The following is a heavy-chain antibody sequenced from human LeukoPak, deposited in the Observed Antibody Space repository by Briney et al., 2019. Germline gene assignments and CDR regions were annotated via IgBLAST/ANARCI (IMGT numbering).Heavy chain of an antibody. CDR1: GFTFSSYS. V-gene: IGHV3-21*04. J-gene: IGHJ3*02. Sequence: GGSLRLSCAASGFTFSSYSMNWVRQAPGEGLEWVSSISSGANYTYYADSVKGRFTISRDNAKNSLYLQMNSLRAEDTAVYYCARDGFGELPPGDAFDIWGQGTMVTVSS. D-gene: IGHD3-10*01. CDR2: ISSGANYT. CDR3: ARDGFGELPPGDAFDI.